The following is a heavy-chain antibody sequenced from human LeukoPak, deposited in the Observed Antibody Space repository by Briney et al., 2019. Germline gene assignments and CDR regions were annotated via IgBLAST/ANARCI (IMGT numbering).Heavy chain of an antibody. J-gene: IGHJ4*02. Sequence: PGGSLRLSCAASGFTFSSYSMNWVRQAPGKGLEWVSYISSSSSTIYYADSVKGRFTISRDNAKNSLYLQMNSLRAEDTAVYYCARDRPEEYYYDSNPFDYWGQGTLVTVSS. V-gene: IGHV3-48*01. CDR2: ISSSSSTI. D-gene: IGHD3-22*01. CDR3: ARDRPEEYYYDSNPFDY. CDR1: GFTFSSYS.